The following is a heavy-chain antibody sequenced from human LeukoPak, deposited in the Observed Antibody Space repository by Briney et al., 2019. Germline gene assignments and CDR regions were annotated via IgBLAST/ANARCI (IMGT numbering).Heavy chain of an antibody. CDR3: ARDPRRYYYDSSGYLSDAFDI. V-gene: IGHV1-46*01. CDR2: INPSGGST. J-gene: IGHJ3*02. CDR1: GYAFTSYY. Sequence: ASVKVSCKASGYAFTSYYMHWVRQAPGQGLEWMGIINPSGGSTSYAQKFQGRVTMTRDMSTSTVYMELSSLRSEDTAVHYCARDPRRYYYDSSGYLSDAFDIWGQGTMVTVSS. D-gene: IGHD3-22*01.